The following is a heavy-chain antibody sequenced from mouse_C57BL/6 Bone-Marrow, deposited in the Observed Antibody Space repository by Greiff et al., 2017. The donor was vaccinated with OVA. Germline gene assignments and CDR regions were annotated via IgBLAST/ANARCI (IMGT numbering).Heavy chain of an antibody. D-gene: IGHD3-3*01. CDR2: IYPGSGNT. CDR3: ARGRGAVTSWFAY. J-gene: IGHJ3*01. V-gene: IGHV1-76*01. CDR1: GYTFTDYY. Sequence: VQVVESGAELVRPGASVKLSCKASGYTFTDYYINWVKQRPGQGLEWIARIYPGSGNTYYNEKFKGKATLTADKSSSTAYMQLSSLTSEDSAVYFCARGRGAVTSWFAYWGQGTLVTVSA.